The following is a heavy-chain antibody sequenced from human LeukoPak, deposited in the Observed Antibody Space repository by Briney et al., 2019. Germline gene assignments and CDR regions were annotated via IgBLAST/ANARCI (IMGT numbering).Heavy chain of an antibody. CDR3: ARDHGSAYYRAPRH. Sequence: ASVKVSCKASGYIFTNYYMHWARQAPGQGLEWMGTINPSGGSTTYAQKFQGRVTMTRDTSTSTVYMELSSLRSEDTAVYYCARDHGSAYYRAPRHWGQGTLVTVSS. D-gene: IGHD3-10*01. CDR2: INPSGGST. CDR1: GYIFTNYY. V-gene: IGHV1-46*01. J-gene: IGHJ4*02.